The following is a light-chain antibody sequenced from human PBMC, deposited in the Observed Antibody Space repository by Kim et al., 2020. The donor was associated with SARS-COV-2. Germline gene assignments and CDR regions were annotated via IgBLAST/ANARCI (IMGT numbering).Light chain of an antibody. CDR1: KLGDKY. CDR2: QDP. Sequence: SYELTQPPSVSVSPGQTASITCSGDKLGDKYVGWYQQKPGQSPVLVIYQDPKRPSGITKRFSRSNSGNTATLTISGTHAMDEADYYCQAWDISTGVFGGG. V-gene: IGLV3-1*01. J-gene: IGLJ2*01. CDR3: QAWDISTGV.